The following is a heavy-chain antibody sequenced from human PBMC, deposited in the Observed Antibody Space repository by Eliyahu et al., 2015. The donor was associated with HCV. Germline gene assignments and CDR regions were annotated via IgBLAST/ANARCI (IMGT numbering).Heavy chain of an antibody. J-gene: IGHJ4*02. CDR1: GFAFSSYE. V-gene: IGHV3-48*03. D-gene: IGHD3-10*01. Sequence: EVHLVQSGGGMVEPGGSLRLSCAASGFAFSSYEMNWVRQAPGKGLGWVAYXSNSGTTIYYADSVKGRFTVSRDNAKKSLSLQMSSLRAEDTAVYYCARLWFGELGAGDYWGQGTLVTVSS. CDR3: ARLWFGELGAGDY. CDR2: XSNSGTTI.